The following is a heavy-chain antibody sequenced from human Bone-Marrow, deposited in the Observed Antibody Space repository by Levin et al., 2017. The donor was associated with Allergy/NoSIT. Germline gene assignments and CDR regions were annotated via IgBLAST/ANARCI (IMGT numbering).Heavy chain of an antibody. CDR3: ARSSVAGISYYYGMDV. D-gene: IGHD6-19*01. J-gene: IGHJ6*02. CDR2: INPNSGGT. CDR1: GYTFTGYY. Sequence: ASVKVSCKASGYTFTGYYMHWVRQAPGQGLEWMGWINPNSGGTNYAQKFQGWVTMTRDTSISTAYMELSRLRSDDTAVYYCARSSVAGISYYYGMDVWGQGTTVTVSS. V-gene: IGHV1-2*04.